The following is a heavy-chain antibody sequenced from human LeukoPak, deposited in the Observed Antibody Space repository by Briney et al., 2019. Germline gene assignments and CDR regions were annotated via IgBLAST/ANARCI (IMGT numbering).Heavy chain of an antibody. J-gene: IGHJ4*02. CDR2: ISAYNGNT. V-gene: IGHV1-18*01. Sequence: VRXXXXQGLEWMXXISAYNGNTNYAQKLQGRVTMTTDTSTSTAYMELRSLRSDDTAVYYCARDTADIVATKFDYWGQGTLVTVSS. D-gene: IGHD5-12*01. CDR3: ARDTADIVATKFDY.